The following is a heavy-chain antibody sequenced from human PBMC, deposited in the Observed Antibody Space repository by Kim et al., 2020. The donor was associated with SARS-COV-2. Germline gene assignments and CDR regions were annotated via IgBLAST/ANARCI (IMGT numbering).Heavy chain of an antibody. D-gene: IGHD3-10*01. CDR1: GYTFDNYI. CDR2: ISAYNGHT. CDR3: ARAYYASNTGVDY. Sequence: ASVKVSCKASGYTFDNYIINWVRQAPGQGLEWMGRISAYNGHTSSALKFHDRVTMTTDTSTTTAYMELRSLRSDDTAVYYCARAYYASNTGVDYCGQGTL. V-gene: IGHV1-18*01. J-gene: IGHJ4*02.